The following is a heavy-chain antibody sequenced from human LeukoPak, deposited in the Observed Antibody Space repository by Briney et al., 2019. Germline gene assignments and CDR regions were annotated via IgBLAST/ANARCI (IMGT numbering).Heavy chain of an antibody. CDR3: ARGSSIVTSTIDWFDP. J-gene: IGHJ5*02. Sequence: GASVKVSCNSSGYTFTGYYMHWVRQAPGQGLEWMGWINPNSGGTHYAQKSQGRVTMPRDTSINTAYMELSRLRSDDTAIYYCARGSSIVTSTIDWFDPWGQGALVAVSS. V-gene: IGHV1-2*02. CDR2: INPNSGGT. CDR1: GYTFTGYY. D-gene: IGHD6-6*01.